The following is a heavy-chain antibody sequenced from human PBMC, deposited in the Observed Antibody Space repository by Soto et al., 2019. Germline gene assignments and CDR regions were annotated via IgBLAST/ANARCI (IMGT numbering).Heavy chain of an antibody. Sequence: ASVKVSCKASGYTFTGYYMHWVRQAPGQGLEWMGWINPNSGGTNYAQKFQGWVTMTRDTSISTAYMELSRLRSDDTAVYYCARDGWKLPPLYGMDVWGQGTTVTVSS. J-gene: IGHJ6*02. CDR2: INPNSGGT. CDR1: GYTFTGYY. V-gene: IGHV1-2*04. D-gene: IGHD1-1*01. CDR3: ARDGWKLPPLYGMDV.